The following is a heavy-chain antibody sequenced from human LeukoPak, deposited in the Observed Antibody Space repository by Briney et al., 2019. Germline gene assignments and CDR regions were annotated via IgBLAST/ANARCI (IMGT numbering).Heavy chain of an antibody. CDR2: ISSSGSPI. CDR3: ARDHYGYCSSTSCYTKSYGMDV. Sequence: PGGSLTLSCAASGFTFSSYEMNWVRQAPGKGLEWVSYISSSGSPIYYADSVKGRFTISRDNAKNSLYLQMNSLRAEDTAVYYCARDHYGYCSSTSCYTKSYGMDVWGQGTTVTVSS. V-gene: IGHV3-48*03. D-gene: IGHD2-2*02. J-gene: IGHJ6*02. CDR1: GFTFSSYE.